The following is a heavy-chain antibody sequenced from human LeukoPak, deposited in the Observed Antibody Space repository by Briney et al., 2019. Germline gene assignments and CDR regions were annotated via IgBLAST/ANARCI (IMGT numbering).Heavy chain of an antibody. CDR2: ISSTGGTT. D-gene: IGHD2-15*01. CDR1: GITFSSYG. CDR3: AKNGDRGAYCTGGTCYPYFYYYMDV. V-gene: IGHV3-23*01. J-gene: IGHJ6*03. Sequence: GGSLRLSCAASGITFSSYGMSWVRQAPGKGLEWVSSISSTGGTTYYADSVKGRFTISRDNSKNTLYLQMNSLRAEDTAIYYCAKNGDRGAYCTGGTCYPYFYYYMDVWGKGTTVTVSS.